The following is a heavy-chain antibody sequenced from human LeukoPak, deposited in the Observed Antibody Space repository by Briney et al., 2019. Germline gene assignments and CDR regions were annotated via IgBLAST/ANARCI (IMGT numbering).Heavy chain of an antibody. J-gene: IGHJ4*02. V-gene: IGHV4-34*01. Sequence: SETLSLTCGVNGGSFSGYYWTWIRQPPGKGLEWIGSIYYSGSTYYNPSLKSRVTISVDTSKNQFSLKLSSVTAADTAVYYCARLQRLRRLFDYWGQGTLVTVSS. D-gene: IGHD6-25*01. CDR1: GGSFSGYY. CDR2: IYYSGST. CDR3: ARLQRLRRLFDY.